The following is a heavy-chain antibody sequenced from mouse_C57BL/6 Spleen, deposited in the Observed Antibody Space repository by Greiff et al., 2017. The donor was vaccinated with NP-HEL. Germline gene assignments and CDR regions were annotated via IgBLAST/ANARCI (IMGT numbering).Heavy chain of an antibody. J-gene: IGHJ2*01. CDR3: ARWAQKAFDY. D-gene: IGHD3-2*02. CDR1: GYTFTSYG. Sequence: QVQLKQSGAELARPGASVKLSCKASGYTFTSYGISWVKQRTGQGLEWIGEIYPRSGNTYYNEKFKGKATLTADKSSSTAYMELRSLTSEDSAVYFCARWAQKAFDYWGQGTTLTVSS. V-gene: IGHV1-81*01. CDR2: IYPRSGNT.